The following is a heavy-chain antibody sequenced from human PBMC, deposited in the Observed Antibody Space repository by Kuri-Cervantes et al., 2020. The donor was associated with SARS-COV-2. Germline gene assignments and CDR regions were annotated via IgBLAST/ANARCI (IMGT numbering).Heavy chain of an antibody. Sequence: GGSLRLSCAASGFTFSDYVMTWVRQAPGKGLEWVSGISGSGGTTYYADSVKGRFAISRDNAKNSLYLQMNSLRAEDTAVYYCASRVSYYYDSSGYYYGDYWGQGTLVTVSS. D-gene: IGHD3-22*01. CDR2: ISGSGGTT. J-gene: IGHJ4*02. V-gene: IGHV3-23*01. CDR1: GFTFSDYV. CDR3: ASRVSYYYDSSGYYYGDY.